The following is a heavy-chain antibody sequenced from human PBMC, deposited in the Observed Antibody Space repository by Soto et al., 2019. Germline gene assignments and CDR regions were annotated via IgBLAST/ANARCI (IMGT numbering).Heavy chain of an antibody. J-gene: IGHJ4*02. CDR3: AHSDDDFWSGYYESSYYFDY. CDR2: IYWNDDK. Sequence: QITLKESGPTLVKPTQTLTLTCTFSGFSLSTSGVGVGWIRQPPGKALEWLALIYWNDDKRYSPSLKSRLTITKDTSKNQVVLTMTNMDPVDTATYYCAHSDDDFWSGYYESSYYFDYWGQGTLVTVSS. D-gene: IGHD3-3*01. V-gene: IGHV2-5*01. CDR1: GFSLSTSGVG.